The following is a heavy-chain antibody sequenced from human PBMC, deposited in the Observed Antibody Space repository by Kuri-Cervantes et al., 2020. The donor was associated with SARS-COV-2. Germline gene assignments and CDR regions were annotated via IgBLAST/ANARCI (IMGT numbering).Heavy chain of an antibody. V-gene: IGHV4-61*01. D-gene: IGHD2-15*01. Sequence: SETLSLTCTVSGGSVRSGSYYWSWIRQPPGKGLEWLGYMYYTGSTNYNPSLKSRVTISVDTSKNQFSLKLSSVTAADTAVYYCARDRPGYCSGGSCGGQFGYWGQGTLVTVSS. CDR1: GGSVRSGSYY. J-gene: IGHJ4*02. CDR3: ARDRPGYCSGGSCGGQFGY. CDR2: MYYTGST.